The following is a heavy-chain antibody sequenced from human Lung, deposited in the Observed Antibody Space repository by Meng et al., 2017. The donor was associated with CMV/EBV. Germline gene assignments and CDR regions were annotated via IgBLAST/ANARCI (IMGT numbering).Heavy chain of an antibody. CDR2: ISTNTGTP. CDR1: GYTFSTYT. D-gene: IGHD2/OR15-2a*01. Sequence: VHLVQFGSELKKPGASVQVSCKASGYTFSTYTINWVRQAHGRGLEWMGWISTNTGTPTYTQGFTGRFVFSLDTSVSTAYLQISSLKAEDTAVYYCARGGNFDPWGQGTLVTVSS. CDR3: ARGGNFDP. V-gene: IGHV7-4-1*02. J-gene: IGHJ5*02.